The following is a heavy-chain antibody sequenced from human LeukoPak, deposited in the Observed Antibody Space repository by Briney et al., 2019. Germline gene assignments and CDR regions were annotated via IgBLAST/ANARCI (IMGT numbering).Heavy chain of an antibody. Sequence: SQTLSLTCAISGDSVSSNSAAWNWIRQSPSRGLEWLGRTYYRSKWYTDYAVSVKSRITINPDTSKNQFSLKLSSVTAADTAVYYCARRDDILTGYYGQLVAFDIWGQGTMVTVSS. D-gene: IGHD3-9*01. J-gene: IGHJ3*02. CDR3: ARRDDILTGYYGQLVAFDI. CDR1: GDSVSSNSAA. V-gene: IGHV6-1*01. CDR2: TYYRSKWYT.